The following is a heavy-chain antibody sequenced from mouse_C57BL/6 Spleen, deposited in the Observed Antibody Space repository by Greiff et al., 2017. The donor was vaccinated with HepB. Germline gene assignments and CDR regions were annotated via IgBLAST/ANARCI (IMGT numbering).Heavy chain of an antibody. CDR1: GYTFTSYW. Sequence: VQLQQSGAELVKPGASVKLSCKASGYTFTSYWMQWVKQRPGQGLEWIGEIDPSDSYTNYNQKFKGKATLTVDTSSGTAYMQLSSLTSEDSAVYYCATTVVGGYWGQGTTLTVSS. CDR2: IDPSDSYT. V-gene: IGHV1-50*01. CDR3: ATTVVGGY. J-gene: IGHJ2*01. D-gene: IGHD1-1*01.